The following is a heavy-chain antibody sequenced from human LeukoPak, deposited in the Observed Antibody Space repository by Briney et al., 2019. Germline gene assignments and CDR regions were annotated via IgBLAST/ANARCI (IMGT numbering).Heavy chain of an antibody. D-gene: IGHD6-13*01. J-gene: IGHJ3*02. Sequence: GGSLRLSCVGSGFTLSDYYMSWIRQAPGKGLEWLSYISSSGSTTWHADSVKGRFTISRDNSKNTLYLQMNSLRAEDTAVYYCARDKYSSSWYRGPDAFDIWGQGTMVTVSS. CDR1: GFTLSDYY. CDR2: ISSSGSTT. V-gene: IGHV3-11*04. CDR3: ARDKYSSSWYRGPDAFDI.